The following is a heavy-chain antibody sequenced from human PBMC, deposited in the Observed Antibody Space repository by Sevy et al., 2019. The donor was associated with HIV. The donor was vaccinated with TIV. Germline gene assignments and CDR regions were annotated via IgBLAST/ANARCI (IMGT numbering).Heavy chain of an antibody. Sequence: GGSLRLSCAASGFNFKYYSIYWVRQAPGERLEWVSYIDNSGGSIYQADSVRGRFTISRDNANNSAYLQMNSLRAEDTAVYYCARPKCTSTSCFLGLENWGQGTLVTVSS. CDR1: GFNFKYYS. CDR2: IDNSGGSI. D-gene: IGHD2-2*01. V-gene: IGHV3-48*01. J-gene: IGHJ4*02. CDR3: ARPKCTSTSCFLGLEN.